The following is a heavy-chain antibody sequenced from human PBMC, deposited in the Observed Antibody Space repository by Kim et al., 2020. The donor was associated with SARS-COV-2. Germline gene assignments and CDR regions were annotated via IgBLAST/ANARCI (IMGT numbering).Heavy chain of an antibody. Sequence: DSVERRFTISRDNSKNTLYLQMNSLRAEDAAVYYCAKDHHYDGSSGYLGYWGQGSLVTVSS. CDR3: AKDHHYDGSSGYLGY. D-gene: IGHD3-22*01. V-gene: IGHV3-33*06. J-gene: IGHJ4*02.